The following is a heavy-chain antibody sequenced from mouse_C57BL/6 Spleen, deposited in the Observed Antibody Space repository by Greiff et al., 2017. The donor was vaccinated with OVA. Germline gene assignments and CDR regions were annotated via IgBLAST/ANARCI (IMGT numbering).Heavy chain of an antibody. CDR1: GYTFTSYW. CDR2: IDPSDSYT. J-gene: IGHJ1*03. D-gene: IGHD2-5*01. CDR3: ARRDYSNYDWYFDV. V-gene: IGHV1-50*01. Sequence: VQLQQSGAELVKPGASVKLSCKASGYTFTSYWMQWVKQRPGQGLEWIGEIDPSDSYTNYNQKFKGKATLTVDTSSSTAYMQLSSLTSEDSAVYYCARRDYSNYDWYFDVWGTGTTVTVSS.